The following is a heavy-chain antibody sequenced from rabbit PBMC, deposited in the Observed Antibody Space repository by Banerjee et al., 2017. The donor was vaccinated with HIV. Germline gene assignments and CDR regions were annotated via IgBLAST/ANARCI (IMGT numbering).Heavy chain of an antibody. CDR1: GFDFSSNA. D-gene: IGHD4-1*01. CDR2: IYNSDGST. CDR3: ARIAAGDGWGVFSL. Sequence: QEQLKETGGGLVKPEGSLTLTCKASGFDFSSNAMCWVRQAPGKGPEWIACIYNSDGSTYYASWVNGRFTISRSTSLNTVTLQMTSLTAADTATYFCARIAAGDGWGVFSLWGPGTLVTVS. V-gene: IGHV1S47*01. J-gene: IGHJ4*01.